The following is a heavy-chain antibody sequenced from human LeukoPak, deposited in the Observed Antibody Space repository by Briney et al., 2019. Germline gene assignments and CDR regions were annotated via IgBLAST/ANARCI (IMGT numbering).Heavy chain of an antibody. V-gene: IGHV3-33*01. CDR3: ARRQYSPDY. Sequence: GRSLRLSCAASGFTFSSYGMHWVRQAPGKGLEWVAVIWYDGSNKYYTDSVKGRFTISRDNSKSTLYLQMNSLRAEDTAVYYCARRQYSPDYWGQGTLVTVSS. CDR1: GFTFSSYG. J-gene: IGHJ4*02. D-gene: IGHD2-15*01. CDR2: IWYDGSNK.